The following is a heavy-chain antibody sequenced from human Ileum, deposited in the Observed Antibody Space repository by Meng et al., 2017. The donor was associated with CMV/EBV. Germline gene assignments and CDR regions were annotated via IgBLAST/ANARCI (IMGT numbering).Heavy chain of an antibody. CDR3: ARDEAAAGTGIDY. V-gene: IGHV4-39*07. CDR1: GGSISSSSYY. D-gene: IGHD6-13*01. CDR2: IYYSGST. Sequence: QLQLQEAGPGLVKPSEPLSLTCTVSGGSISSSSYYWGWIRQPPGKGLEWIGSIYYSGSTYYNPSLKSRVTISVDTSKNQFSLKLSSVTAADTAVYYCARDEAAAGTGIDYWGQGTLVTGSS. J-gene: IGHJ4*02.